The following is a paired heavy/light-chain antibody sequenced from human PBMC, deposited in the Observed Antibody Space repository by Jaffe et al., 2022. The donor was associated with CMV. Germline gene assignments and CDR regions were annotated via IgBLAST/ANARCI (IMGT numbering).Heavy chain of an antibody. J-gene: IGHJ4*02. D-gene: IGHD3-10*01. Sequence: QVQLVQSGAEVKKPGASVKVSCKASGYTFTGYYMHWVRQAPGQGLEWMGWINPNSGVTNYAQNFQGRVTMTRDTAIRTAYMELINLRSDDTAIYYCASSPLPGATSDYWGQGTLVTVSS. CDR2: INPNSGVT. CDR3: ASSPLPGATSDY. CDR1: GYTFTGYY. V-gene: IGHV1-2*02.
Light chain of an antibody. J-gene: IGLJ2*01. CDR2: EVS. CDR1: SNDIGNFNL. CDR3: SSYAGSSSSVV. Sequence: QSALTQPASVSGSPGQSITISCTGTSNDIGNFNLVSWHQHHPGKVPKLMIYEVSKRPSGVSDRFSGSKSGNTASLTISGLQPDDEAEYHCSSYAGSSSSVVFGGGTRLTVL. V-gene: IGLV2-23*02.